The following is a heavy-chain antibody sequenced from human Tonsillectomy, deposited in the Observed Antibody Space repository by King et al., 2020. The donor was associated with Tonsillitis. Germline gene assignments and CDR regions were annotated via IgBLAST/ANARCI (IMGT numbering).Heavy chain of an antibody. Sequence: VQLVESGGGLVQPGRSLRLSCAASGFTFDDYAMHWVRQAPGKGLEWVSGISWNSGSIGYADSVKGRFTISRDNAKNSLYLQMNSLRAEDTALYYCAKPDAPRNYGSGSFDYWGQGTLVTVSS. D-gene: IGHD3-10*01. J-gene: IGHJ4*02. CDR2: ISWNSGSI. CDR1: GFTFDDYA. V-gene: IGHV3-9*01. CDR3: AKPDAPRNYGSGSFDY.